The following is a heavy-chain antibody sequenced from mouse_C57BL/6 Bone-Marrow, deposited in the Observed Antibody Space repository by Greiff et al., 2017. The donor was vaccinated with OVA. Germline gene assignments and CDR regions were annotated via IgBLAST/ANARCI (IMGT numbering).Heavy chain of an antibody. CDR1: GYSITSGYY. Sequence: EVQVVESGPGLVKPSQSLSLTCSVTGYSITSGYYWNWIRQFPGNKLEWMGYISYDGSNNYNPSLKNRISITRDTSKNQFFLKLNSVTTEDTAAYYCARWAFDYWGQGTTLTVSS. D-gene: IGHD3-1*01. CDR2: ISYDGSN. CDR3: ARWAFDY. V-gene: IGHV3-6*01. J-gene: IGHJ2*01.